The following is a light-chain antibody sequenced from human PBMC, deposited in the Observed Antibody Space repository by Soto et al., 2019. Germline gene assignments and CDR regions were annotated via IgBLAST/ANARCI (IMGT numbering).Light chain of an antibody. CDR1: QSVTNNY. CDR3: HQYDNSPPYT. J-gene: IGKJ2*01. Sequence: EVVLTQSPGTLSLSPGERATLSFRASQSVTNNYLAWYQQRPGQAPRLLIFGSSDRATGIPDRFSGSGSGTGFTLTISRLEPEDFAVYYCHQYDNSPPYTFGQGTKLEIK. CDR2: GSS. V-gene: IGKV3-20*01.